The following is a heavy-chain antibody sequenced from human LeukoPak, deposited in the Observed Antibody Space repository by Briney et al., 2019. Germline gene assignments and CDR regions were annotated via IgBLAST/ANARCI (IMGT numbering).Heavy chain of an antibody. CDR1: GGSISSGGYY. D-gene: IGHD5-24*01. V-gene: IGHV4-61*08. Sequence: SQTLSLTCTVSGGSISSGGYYWSWIRQPPGKGLEWIGYIYYSGSTNYNPSLKSRVTISVDTSKNQFSLKLSSVTAADTAVYYCARAARSVPYFDYWGQGTLVTVSS. CDR2: IYYSGST. CDR3: ARAARSVPYFDY. J-gene: IGHJ4*02.